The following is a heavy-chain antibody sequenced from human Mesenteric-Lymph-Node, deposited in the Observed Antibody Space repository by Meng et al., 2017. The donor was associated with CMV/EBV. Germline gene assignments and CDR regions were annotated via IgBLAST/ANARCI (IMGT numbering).Heavy chain of an antibody. CDR2: ISYDGTNK. CDR3: ARNYISGSIDY. CDR1: GFTFSSYS. V-gene: IGHV3-30*03. J-gene: IGHJ4*02. D-gene: IGHD3-10*01. Sequence: GESLKISCAASGFTFSSYSMNWVRQAPGKGLECVAVISYDGTNKYYSDSVKGRFTISRDNSKNTLYLQMNSLRAEDTALYYCARNYISGSIDYWDQGTLVTVSS.